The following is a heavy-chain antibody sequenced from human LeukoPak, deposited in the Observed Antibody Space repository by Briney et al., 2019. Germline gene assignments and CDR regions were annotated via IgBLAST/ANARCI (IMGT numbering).Heavy chain of an antibody. J-gene: IGHJ4*02. CDR3: ARALVAKPSILYYDSSGYYFFDY. CDR1: DGSISSYY. D-gene: IGHD3-22*01. CDR2: IYYSGST. Sequence: PSETLSLTCTVSDGSISSYYWSWIRQPPGKGLEWIGYIYYSGSTNYNPSLKSRVTISVDTSKNQFSLKLSSVTAADTAVYYCARALVAKPSILYYDSSGYYFFDYWGQGTLVTVSS. V-gene: IGHV4-59*01.